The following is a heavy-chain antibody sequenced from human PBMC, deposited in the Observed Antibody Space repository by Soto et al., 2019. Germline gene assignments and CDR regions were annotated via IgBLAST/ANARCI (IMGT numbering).Heavy chain of an antibody. Sequence: QVQLVQSGAEVKKPGSSVKVSCKASGGTFSSYAISWVRQAPGQGLEWMGGIIPIFGTANYAQKFQGRVTITADESTSTAYMELSSLRSEDTAVYYCARGIVVVVASPDLYYCGMDVWGQGTTVTVSS. V-gene: IGHV1-69*01. D-gene: IGHD2-15*01. CDR3: ARGIVVVVASPDLYYCGMDV. CDR1: GGTFSSYA. CDR2: IIPIFGTA. J-gene: IGHJ6*02.